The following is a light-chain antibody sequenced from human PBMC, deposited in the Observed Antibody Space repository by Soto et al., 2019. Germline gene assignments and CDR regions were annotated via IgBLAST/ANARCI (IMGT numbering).Light chain of an antibody. Sequence: EVVLTQSPATLSLSPGERATLSCRASENVRTFVDWYQQKPGQAPRLLIYGASNRATGIPARFSGSGSGTDFTLIINRLEPEDVAIYYCQQYGGSPRITFGQRTRPAIK. CDR2: GAS. V-gene: IGKV3-20*01. CDR3: QQYGGSPRIT. J-gene: IGKJ5*01. CDR1: ENVRTF.